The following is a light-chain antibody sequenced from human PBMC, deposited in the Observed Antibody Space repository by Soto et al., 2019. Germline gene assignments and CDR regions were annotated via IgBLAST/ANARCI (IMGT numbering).Light chain of an antibody. CDR1: QSVSSN. J-gene: IGKJ4*01. Sequence: EIVMTQSPATLSVSAGERVTLSCRASQSVSSNLAWYQQKPGQAPRLLIYGASTRATGIPARFSGSGSGTDFTLTISSLQYEDFAVYYCQQYNNCPPLTFGGGTKVEIK. CDR3: QQYNNCPPLT. CDR2: GAS. V-gene: IGKV3D-15*01.